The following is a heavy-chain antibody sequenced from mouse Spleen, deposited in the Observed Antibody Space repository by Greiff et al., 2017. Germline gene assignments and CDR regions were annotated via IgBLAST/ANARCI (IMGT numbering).Heavy chain of an antibody. CDR1: GYTFTDYY. Sequence: EVQLQQSGPELVKPGASVKISCKASGYTFTDYYMNWVKQSHGKSLEWIGDINPNNGGTSYNQKFKGKATLTVDKSSSTAYMELRSLTSEDSAVYYCAQMVGVTTIDYWGQGTTLTVSS. J-gene: IGHJ2*01. CDR2: INPNNGGT. D-gene: IGHD2-2*01. V-gene: IGHV1-26*01. CDR3: AQMVGVTTIDY.